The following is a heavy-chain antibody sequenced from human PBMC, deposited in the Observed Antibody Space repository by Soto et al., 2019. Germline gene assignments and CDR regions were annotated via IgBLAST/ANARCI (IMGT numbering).Heavy chain of an antibody. Sequence: EVQLSESGGDLRQPGGSLRLSCAASGFTFTNYAMTWVRQTPGKGLEWVSGISASGGLKYYADSVQGRFTVTRDNSKIILYLQMDNLRDEDTALYYCAREVGAPSGWLDHWGQGTQVTVSS. CDR1: GFTFTNYA. V-gene: IGHV3-23*01. D-gene: IGHD3-3*01. J-gene: IGHJ5*02. CDR3: AREVGAPSGWLDH. CDR2: ISASGGLK.